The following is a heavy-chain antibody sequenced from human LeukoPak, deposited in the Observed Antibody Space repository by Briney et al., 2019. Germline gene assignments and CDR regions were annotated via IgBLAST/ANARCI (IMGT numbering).Heavy chain of an antibody. CDR1: RDSVSSHSAA. Sequence: SQTLSLTYAISRDSVSSHSAAWTWITQSPSRGLEWLGRTYYRSKWYTDYPVSVNSRITINPDTSKNQFSLQLNSVTPEDTAVYYCARALSSFDYWGQGTQVTVSS. V-gene: IGHV6-1*01. D-gene: IGHD3-10*01. CDR3: ARALSSFDY. CDR2: TYYRSKWYT. J-gene: IGHJ4*02.